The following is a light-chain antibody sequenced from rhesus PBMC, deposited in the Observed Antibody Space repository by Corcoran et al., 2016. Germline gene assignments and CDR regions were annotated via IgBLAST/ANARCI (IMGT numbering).Light chain of an antibody. Sequence: DIQMSQSPSSLSASIGDKVTITCRASQGISNALAWYQQQPGKAPKLLVYAASSLESGVQSRFSGSRSGTSFTLPISSLQREDVATYYCQQSYSTPFTFGPGTKLDIK. CDR2: AAS. J-gene: IGKJ3*01. V-gene: IGKV1-33*02. CDR3: QQSYSTPFT. CDR1: QGISNA.